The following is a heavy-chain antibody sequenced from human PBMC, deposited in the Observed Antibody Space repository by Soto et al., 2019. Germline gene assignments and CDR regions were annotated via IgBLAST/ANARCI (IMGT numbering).Heavy chain of an antibody. CDR2: IYSGGST. CDR1: GFTVSSNY. Sequence: GGSLRLSCAASGFTVSSNYMSWVRQAPGKGLEWVSVIYSGGSTYYADSVKGRFTISRDNSKNTLYLQMNSLRAEDTAVYYCARERIITYYYYGMDVWGQGTTVTVSS. D-gene: IGHD3-10*01. V-gene: IGHV3-66*01. CDR3: ARERIITYYYYGMDV. J-gene: IGHJ6*02.